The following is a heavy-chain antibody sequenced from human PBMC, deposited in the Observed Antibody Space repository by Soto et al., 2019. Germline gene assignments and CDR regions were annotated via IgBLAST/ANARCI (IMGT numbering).Heavy chain of an antibody. J-gene: IGHJ6*02. D-gene: IGHD3-22*01. Sequence: QVQLVQSGAAVKKPGASVKVSCKSSGYPFTHYGITWVRQAPGQGLEWMGWISPFNGNTNYGQTLQGRVTLTTDTSTSTVYMELRSLRSDDTAVYYCARDQSFDRSYYYGIDFWGQGTTVTVSS. V-gene: IGHV1-18*01. CDR2: ISPFNGNT. CDR3: ARDQSFDRSYYYGIDF. CDR1: GYPFTHYG.